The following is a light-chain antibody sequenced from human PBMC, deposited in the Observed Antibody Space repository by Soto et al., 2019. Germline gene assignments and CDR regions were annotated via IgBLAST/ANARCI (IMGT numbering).Light chain of an antibody. CDR1: QSVSSS. Sequence: EIVMTQSPATLSVSPGERVTLSCRASQSVSSSLAWYQQKPGQAPSLLIYGASTKATGIPARFSGSGSGTEFTLTISSLQSEDFAVYYCQKYNNWPPFTFGPGTKVDIK. V-gene: IGKV3-15*01. CDR3: QKYNNWPPFT. J-gene: IGKJ3*01. CDR2: GAS.